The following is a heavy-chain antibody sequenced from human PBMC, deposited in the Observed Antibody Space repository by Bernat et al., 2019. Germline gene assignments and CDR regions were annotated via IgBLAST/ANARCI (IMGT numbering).Heavy chain of an antibody. Sequence: EVQLVQSGAEVKKPVESLKISCKGSGYSFSSYWIAWVRHVPGKGLEWLGSIDPSDSYTNYSPSFQGQVTISTDKSISTVYLQWSSLRASDTAMYHCARSSSMMRGVTGNYFDYWGQGTLVTVSS. D-gene: IGHD3-10*01. V-gene: IGHV5-10-1*01. CDR2: IDPSDSYT. CDR3: ARSSSMMRGVTGNYFDY. J-gene: IGHJ4*02. CDR1: GYSFSSYW.